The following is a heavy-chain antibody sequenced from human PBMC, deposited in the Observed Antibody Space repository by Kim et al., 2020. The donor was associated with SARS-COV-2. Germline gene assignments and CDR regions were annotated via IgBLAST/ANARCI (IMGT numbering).Heavy chain of an antibody. D-gene: IGHD3-22*01. CDR1: GFTFSSYA. J-gene: IGHJ4*02. CDR2: ISGSGGST. CDR3: AKINRMTFIVVVGFDY. V-gene: IGHV3-23*01. Sequence: GGSLRLSCAASGFTFSSYAMSWVRQAPGKGLEWVSTISGSGGSTYYADSVNGRFTISRDNSKNTLYLQMNSLRAEDTALYYCAKINRMTFIVVVGFDYWGQGTLVTVSS.